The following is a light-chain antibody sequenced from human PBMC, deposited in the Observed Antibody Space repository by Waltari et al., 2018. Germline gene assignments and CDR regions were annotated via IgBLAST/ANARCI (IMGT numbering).Light chain of an antibody. CDR3: QSYDSDLSSWV. J-gene: IGLJ3*02. CDR1: RSNIGAGYA. CDR2: ATF. Sequence: QSVLTQPPPVSGAPGQRVTIPCTGSRSNIGAGYAVHWYQQLPGTAPKLLIYATFNRPSGVPERFSGSKSGTSASLAITGLQAEDEADYYCQSYDSDLSSWVFGGGSELTVL. V-gene: IGLV1-40*01.